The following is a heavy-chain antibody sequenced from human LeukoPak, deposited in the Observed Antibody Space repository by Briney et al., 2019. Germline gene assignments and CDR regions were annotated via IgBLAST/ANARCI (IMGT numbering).Heavy chain of an antibody. J-gene: IGHJ4*02. CDR3: ALLGDYVWGSYKMNFDY. CDR1: GYTFTSYY. V-gene: IGHV1-46*03. D-gene: IGHD3-16*01. CDR2: INPSGGST. Sequence: ASVKVSCKASGYTFTSYYMHWVRQAPGQGLEWMGVINPSGGSTSYAQKFQGRVTMTRDTSTSTVYMELSSLRSEDTAVYYCALLGDYVWGSYKMNFDYWGQGTLVTVSS.